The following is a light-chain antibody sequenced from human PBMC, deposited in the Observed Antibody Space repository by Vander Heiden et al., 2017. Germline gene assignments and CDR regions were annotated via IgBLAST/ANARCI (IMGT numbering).Light chain of an antibody. CDR2: LAS. CDR3: QQYDSTPHT. V-gene: IGKV4-1*01. Sequence: IVMTQSPDSLAVSLGERATINRKSSQSVFYSSNNKNYLAWYQQNPGQPPKLLIYLASTRESGVPDRFSGSGSGTDFTLTISSLQAEDVAVYYCQQYDSTPHTFGGGTKVEIK. J-gene: IGKJ4*01. CDR1: QSVFYSSNNKNY.